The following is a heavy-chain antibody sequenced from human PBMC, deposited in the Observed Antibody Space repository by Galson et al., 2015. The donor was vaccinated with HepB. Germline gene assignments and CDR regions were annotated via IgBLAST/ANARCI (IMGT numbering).Heavy chain of an antibody. V-gene: IGHV4-34*01. CDR2: INHSGST. J-gene: IGHJ4*02. CDR1: GGSFSGYY. Sequence: SETLSLTCAVYGGSFSGYYWSWIRQPPGKGLEWIGEINHSGSTNYNPSLKSRVTISVDTSKNQFSLKLSSVTAADTAVYYCARYRHYDFAFDYWGQGTLVTVSS. CDR3: ARYRHYDFAFDY. D-gene: IGHD3-3*01.